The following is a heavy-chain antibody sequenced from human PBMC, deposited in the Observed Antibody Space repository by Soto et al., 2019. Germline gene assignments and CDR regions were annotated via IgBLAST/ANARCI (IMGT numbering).Heavy chain of an antibody. J-gene: IGHJ5*02. CDR1: GVTFSSYG. CDR2: IWYDGSNK. D-gene: IGHD6-13*01. CDR3: AKDRDGSSWLGWFDP. Sequence: PGGSLRLSCAASGVTFSSYGMHWVRQAPGKGLEWVAVIWYDGSNKYYADSVKGRFTISRDNSKNTLYLQMNSLRAEDTAVYYCAKDRDGSSWLGWFDPWGQGTL. V-gene: IGHV3-33*06.